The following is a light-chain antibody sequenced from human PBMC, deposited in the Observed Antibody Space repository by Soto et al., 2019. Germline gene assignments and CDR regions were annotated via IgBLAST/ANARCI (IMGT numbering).Light chain of an antibody. CDR3: SSYSRSSFYV. V-gene: IGLV2-8*01. CDR2: EVS. CDR1: SSDVGGYKF. Sequence: QSALTQPPSASGSPGQSVTISCTGTSSDVGGYKFVSWYQQHPGKAPKLIIYEVSQRPSGVPDRFSASKSGDTASLTVSGLRAEDEADYYCSSYSRSSFYVFGTGTKVTVL. J-gene: IGLJ1*01.